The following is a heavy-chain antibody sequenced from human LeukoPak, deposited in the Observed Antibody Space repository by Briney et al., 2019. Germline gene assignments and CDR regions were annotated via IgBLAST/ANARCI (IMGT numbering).Heavy chain of an antibody. CDR2: ISAYNGNT. J-gene: IGHJ3*02. CDR1: GYTFTSYG. CDR3: ARAAALGYCSSTSCYHAFDI. D-gene: IGHD2-2*01. V-gene: IGHV1-18*01. Sequence: ASVKVSCKASGYTFTSYGISWVRQAPGQGLEWMGWISAYNGNTNYAQKLQGRATMTTDTSTSTAYMGLRSLRSDDTAVYYCARAAALGYCSSTSCYHAFDIWGQGTMVTVSS.